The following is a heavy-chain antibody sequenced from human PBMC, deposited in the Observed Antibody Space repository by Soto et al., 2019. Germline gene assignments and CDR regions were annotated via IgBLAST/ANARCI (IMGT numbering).Heavy chain of an antibody. Sequence: GGSPRLSCAASGFTFSSYAMSWVRQAPGKGLEWVSAISGSGGSTYYADSVKGRFTISRDNSKNTLYLQMNSLRAEDTAVYYGAKGDWNTGYYYYYMDVWGKGTTVTVSS. J-gene: IGHJ6*03. CDR3: AKGDWNTGYYYYYMDV. CDR2: ISGSGGST. D-gene: IGHD1-1*01. CDR1: GFTFSSYA. V-gene: IGHV3-23*01.